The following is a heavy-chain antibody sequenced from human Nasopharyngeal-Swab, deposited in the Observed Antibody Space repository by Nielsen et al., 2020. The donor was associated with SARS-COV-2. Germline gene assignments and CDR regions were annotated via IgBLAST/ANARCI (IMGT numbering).Heavy chain of an antibody. CDR2: ISYDGSNK. CDR1: GFTFSSYA. Sequence: GRSLRLSCAASGFTFSSYAMHWVRQAPGKGLEWVAVISYDGSNKYYADSVKGRFTISRDNSKNTLYLQMNSLRAEDTAVYYCARDPSKYSSGWLYYYYGMDVWGQGTTVTVSS. J-gene: IGHJ6*02. D-gene: IGHD6-19*01. CDR3: ARDPSKYSSGWLYYYYGMDV. V-gene: IGHV3-30*04.